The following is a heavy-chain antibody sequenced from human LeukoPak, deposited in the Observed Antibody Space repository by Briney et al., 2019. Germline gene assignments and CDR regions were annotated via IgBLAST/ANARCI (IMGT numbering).Heavy chain of an antibody. J-gene: IGHJ4*02. Sequence: PSETLSLTCTVSGGPISSGSYYWSWIRQPAGKGLEWIGRIYTSGSTNYNPSLKSRVTISVDTSKNQFSLKLSSVTAADTAVYYCASTDDGRYYDSSGYLVGYWGQGTLVTVSS. CDR1: GGPISSGSYY. D-gene: IGHD3-22*01. CDR3: ASTDDGRYYDSSGYLVGY. V-gene: IGHV4-61*02. CDR2: IYTSGST.